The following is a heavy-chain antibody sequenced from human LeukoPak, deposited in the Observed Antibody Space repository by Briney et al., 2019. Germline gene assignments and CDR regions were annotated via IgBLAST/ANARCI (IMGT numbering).Heavy chain of an antibody. D-gene: IGHD3-22*01. Sequence: EASVKVSCKASGYTFTSYGISWVRQAPGQGLEWMGWISAYNGNTNYAQKLQGRVTMTTDASTSTAYMELRSLRPDDTAVYYCARDDEAGGYYYGDYFDYWGQGTLVTVSS. CDR2: ISAYNGNT. J-gene: IGHJ4*02. CDR3: ARDDEAGGYYYGDYFDY. V-gene: IGHV1-18*01. CDR1: GYTFTSYG.